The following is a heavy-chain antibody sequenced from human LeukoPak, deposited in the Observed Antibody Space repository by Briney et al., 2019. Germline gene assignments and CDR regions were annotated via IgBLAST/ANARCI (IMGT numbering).Heavy chain of an antibody. CDR2: IWYDGSNK. CDR1: GFTFSSYG. V-gene: IGHV3-33*08. J-gene: IGHJ4*02. Sequence: GGSLRLSCAASGFTFSSYGMHWVRQAPGKGLEWVAVIWYDGSNKYYADSVKGRFTISRDNSKNTLYLQMNSLRAEDTAVYYCARGKQSFRSQGLSSLDYWGQGTLVTVFS. CDR3: ARGKQSFRSQGLSSLDY. D-gene: IGHD3-16*02.